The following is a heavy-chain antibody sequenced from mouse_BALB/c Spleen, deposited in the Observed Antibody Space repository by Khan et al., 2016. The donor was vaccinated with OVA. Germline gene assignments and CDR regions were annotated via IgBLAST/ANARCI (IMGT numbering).Heavy chain of an antibody. CDR1: GYAFSSSW. J-gene: IGHJ3*01. CDR3: SRSDGNSWFAY. CDR2: IYPGDGDT. V-gene: IGHV1-82*01. D-gene: IGHD2-1*01. Sequence: QVQLKQSGPELVKPGASVKISCKASGYAFSSSWMNWVKQRPGQGLEWIGRIYPGDGDTNYNGKFRGKATLTAEKSSSTAYMLLSSLTSVDSAVYFCSRSDGNSWFAYWGHGTLVTVSA.